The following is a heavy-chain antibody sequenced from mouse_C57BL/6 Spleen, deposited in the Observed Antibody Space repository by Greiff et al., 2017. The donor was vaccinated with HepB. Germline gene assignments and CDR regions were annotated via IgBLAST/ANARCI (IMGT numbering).Heavy chain of an antibody. V-gene: IGHV1-55*01. D-gene: IGHD2-4*01. CDR2: IYPGSGST. CDR1: GYTFTSYW. Sequence: QVQLKQPGAELVKPGASVKMSCKASGYTFTSYWITWVKQRPGQGLEWIGDIYPGSGSTNYNEKFKSKATLTVDTSSSTAYMQLSSLTSEDSAVYYCARSDYDRGYFDYWGQGTTLTVSS. CDR3: ARSDYDRGYFDY. J-gene: IGHJ2*01.